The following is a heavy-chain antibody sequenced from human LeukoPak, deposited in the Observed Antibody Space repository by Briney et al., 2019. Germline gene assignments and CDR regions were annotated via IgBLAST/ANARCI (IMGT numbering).Heavy chain of an antibody. D-gene: IGHD3-22*01. Sequence: GGSLRLSCAASGFTFSSYAMSWVRQAPGKGLEWVSAISGSGGSTYYADSVKGRFTISRDNSKNTLYLQMNSLRAEDTAVYYCAKDQGMSYYDSSGYDYWGQGTLVTVSS. CDR2: ISGSGGST. CDR1: GFTFSSYA. CDR3: AKDQGMSYYDSSGYDY. V-gene: IGHV3-23*01. J-gene: IGHJ4*02.